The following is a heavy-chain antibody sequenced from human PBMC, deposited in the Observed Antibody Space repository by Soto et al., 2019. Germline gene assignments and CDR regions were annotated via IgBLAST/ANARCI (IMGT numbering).Heavy chain of an antibody. CDR1: VFTFSSYG. CDR3: AKGNGPYYYYGMEV. V-gene: IGHV3-30*18. J-gene: IGHJ6*02. D-gene: IGHD4-17*01. Sequence: GGSLRLSCAASVFTFSSYGMQWVRQSPGKGLEWVAVISYDGSNKYYADSVKGRFTISRDNSKNTLYLQMNSLRAEDTAVYYCAKGNGPYYYYGMEVWGQGTTVTVSS. CDR2: ISYDGSNK.